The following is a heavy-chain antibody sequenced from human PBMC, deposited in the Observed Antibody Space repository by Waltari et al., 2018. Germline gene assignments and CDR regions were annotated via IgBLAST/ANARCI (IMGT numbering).Heavy chain of an antibody. CDR1: GGSISSSSYY. CDR2: IYYSGRT. J-gene: IGHJ4*02. CDR3: AREGPLGYCTGGVCPKIDY. V-gene: IGHV4-39*07. D-gene: IGHD2-8*02. Sequence: QLQLQESGPGLVKPSETLSLTCTVSGGSISSSSYYWVWIRQPPGKGLEWIGSIYYSGRTYDNPSLKSRVTISVDTSKNKFSLKLSSVTAADTAVYYCAREGPLGYCTGGVCPKIDYWGQGTLVTVSS.